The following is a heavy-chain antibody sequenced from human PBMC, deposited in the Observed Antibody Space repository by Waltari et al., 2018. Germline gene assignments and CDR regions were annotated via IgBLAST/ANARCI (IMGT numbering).Heavy chain of an antibody. Sequence: KGLWVIGDSYYSGSTNYNPALKSRFTISVDTSKNQFARKLSSVPAADTAVYYCARDSLGAGDEGYYGMDVWGQGTTVTVSS. CDR2: SYYSGST. V-gene: IGHV4-59*01. J-gene: IGHJ6*02. CDR3: ARDSLGAGDEGYYGMDV. D-gene: IGHD7-27*01.